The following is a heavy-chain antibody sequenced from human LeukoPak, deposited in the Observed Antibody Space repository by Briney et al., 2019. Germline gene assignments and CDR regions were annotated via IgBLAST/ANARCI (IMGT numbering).Heavy chain of an antibody. D-gene: IGHD3-9*01. CDR1: GYTFTRYG. V-gene: IGHV1-18*01. CDR3: ARAGTLLRYFDWLLPFDY. CDR2: ISAYNGNT. J-gene: IGHJ4*02. Sequence: ASVNVSCKASGYTFTRYGISWVRQAPGQGLEWMGWISAYNGNTNYAQKLQGRVTMTTDTSTSTAYMELRSLRSDDTAVYYCARAGTLLRYFDWLLPFDYWGQGTLVTVSS.